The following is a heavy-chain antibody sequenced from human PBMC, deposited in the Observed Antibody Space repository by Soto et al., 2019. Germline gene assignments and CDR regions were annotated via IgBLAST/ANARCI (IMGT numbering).Heavy chain of an antibody. D-gene: IGHD3-9*01. CDR2: IKQDGSEK. CDR3: ARDVGAYDILTGRFYYFDY. J-gene: IGHJ4*02. V-gene: IGHV3-7*04. CDR1: GFSFSGYW. Sequence: GGSLRLSCVVSGFSFSGYWVTWVRQAPGEGLEWVANIKQDGSEKYYVDSVKGRFTISRDNAKNSLYLQMNSLRAEDTAVYYCARDVGAYDILTGRFYYFDYWGQGTPVTVSS.